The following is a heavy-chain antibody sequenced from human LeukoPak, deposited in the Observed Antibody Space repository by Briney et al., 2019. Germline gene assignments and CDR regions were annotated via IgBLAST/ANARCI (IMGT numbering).Heavy chain of an antibody. D-gene: IGHD6-25*01. V-gene: IGHV4-59*01. CDR1: GGSISSYY. J-gene: IGHJ4*02. Sequence: SETLSLTCTVSGGSISSYYWSWIRQPPGKGLEWIGYIYYSGGTNYNPSLKSRVTISLNTSKKQLSLKLRSVTAADTAVYYCASGYSSGGDYWGQGILVTVSS. CDR2: IYYSGGT. CDR3: ASGYSSGGDY.